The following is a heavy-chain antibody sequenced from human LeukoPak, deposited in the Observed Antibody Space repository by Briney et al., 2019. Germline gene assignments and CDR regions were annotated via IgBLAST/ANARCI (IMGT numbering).Heavy chain of an antibody. J-gene: IGHJ4*02. CDR2: IYYSGST. V-gene: IGHV4-31*03. D-gene: IGHD1-26*01. Sequence: PSETLSLTCTVSGGSISSGGCYWSWIRQRPGKGLEWIGYIYYSGSTYYNPSLKSRVTISVDTSKNQFSLKLSSVTAADTAVYYCARADRGSSTDFDYWGQGTLVTASS. CDR1: GGSISSGGCY. CDR3: ARADRGSSTDFDY.